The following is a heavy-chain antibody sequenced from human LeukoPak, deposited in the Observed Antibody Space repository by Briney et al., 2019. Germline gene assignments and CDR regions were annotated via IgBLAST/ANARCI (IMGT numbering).Heavy chain of an antibody. D-gene: IGHD6-19*01. J-gene: IGHJ3*02. CDR2: INPSGGST. CDR3: ARGSSGWYTELDAFDI. CDR1: GYTFTSYG. V-gene: IGHV1-46*01. Sequence: GASVKVSCKASGYTFTSYGISWVRQAPGQGLEWMGIINPSGGSTIYAQKFQGRVTMTRDMSTSTVYMELSSLRSEDTAVYYCARGSSGWYTELDAFDIWGQGTMVTVSS.